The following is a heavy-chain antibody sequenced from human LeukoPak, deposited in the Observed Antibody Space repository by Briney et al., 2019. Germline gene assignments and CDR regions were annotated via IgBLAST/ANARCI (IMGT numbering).Heavy chain of an antibody. CDR3: AKDYDSSGYYYGD. D-gene: IGHD3-22*01. CDR2: ISGSGGST. CDR1: GFTLSSYA. J-gene: IGHJ4*02. V-gene: IGHV3-23*01. Sequence: GGSLRLSCAASGFTLSSYAMSWVRQAPGKGLEWVSAISGSGGSTYYADSVKGRFTISRDNSKNTLYLQMNSLRAEDTAVYYCAKDYDSSGYYYGDWGQGTLVTVSS.